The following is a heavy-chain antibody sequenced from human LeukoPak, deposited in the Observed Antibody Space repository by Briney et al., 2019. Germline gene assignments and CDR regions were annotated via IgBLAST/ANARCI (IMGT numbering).Heavy chain of an antibody. CDR1: GVTFSGYW. J-gene: IGHJ4*02. CDR2: IKEDESEK. CDR3: VCAAPGY. Sequence: GGSLRLSCAASGVTFSGYWMTWVRQAPGKGLEWVANIKEDESEKYYADSVKGRFTISRDNAKKSVYLQMNSLRAEDTAVYYCVCAAPGYWGQGTLVTVSS. V-gene: IGHV3-7*01. D-gene: IGHD6-25*01.